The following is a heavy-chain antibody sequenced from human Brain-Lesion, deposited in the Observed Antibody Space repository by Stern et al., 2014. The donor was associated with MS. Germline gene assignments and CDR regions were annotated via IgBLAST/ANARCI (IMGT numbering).Heavy chain of an antibody. V-gene: IGHV3-74*02. J-gene: IGHJ5*01. CDR2: VNNDGRRT. D-gene: IGHD3-10*01. CDR3: ARGERWFDS. Sequence: EMQLVESGGGLVQPGGPLRLSCAASGFTFSNYCMHWVRQAPGKGLVWGSRVNNDGRRTSYADSVKGRFTMSRDNAKNTLYLQMNSLRVEDTAIYYCARGERWFDSWGQGTLVTVSS. CDR1: GFTFSNYC.